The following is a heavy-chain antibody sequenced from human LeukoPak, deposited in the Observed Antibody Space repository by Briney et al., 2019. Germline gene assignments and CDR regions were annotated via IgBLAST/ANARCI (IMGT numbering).Heavy chain of an antibody. CDR1: GFTFDDYA. J-gene: IGHJ4*02. CDR3: ARGAYYNILTGFKSRILGFDY. D-gene: IGHD3-9*01. V-gene: IGHV3-43D*04. CDR2: ISSNSGET. Sequence: GGSLRLSCEASGFTFDDYAMQWVRQAPGKGLEWVSLISSNSGETFYADSVKGRFTISRDNSKNTLYLQMNSLRAEDTAVYYCARGAYYNILTGFKSRILGFDYWGRGTLVTVSS.